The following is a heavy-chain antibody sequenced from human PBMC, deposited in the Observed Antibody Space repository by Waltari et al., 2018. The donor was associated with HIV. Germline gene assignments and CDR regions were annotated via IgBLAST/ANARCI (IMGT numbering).Heavy chain of an antibody. CDR3: ARENTMTYYDALDI. Sequence: EVQLVESGGGLVQPGGSLRLYCAASGLTFRNYGVHWVRQAPGKGLVWVSCISSDGSTTNYADSVKGRLTISRDNAKNTLYLQMNSLRADDTAVYYCARENTMTYYDALDIWGQGTMVTVSS. V-gene: IGHV3-74*01. D-gene: IGHD4-17*01. J-gene: IGHJ3*02. CDR2: ISSDGSTT. CDR1: GLTFRNYG.